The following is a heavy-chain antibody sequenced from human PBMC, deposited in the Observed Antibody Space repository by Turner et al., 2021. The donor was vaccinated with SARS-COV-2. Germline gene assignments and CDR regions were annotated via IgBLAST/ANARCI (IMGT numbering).Heavy chain of an antibody. J-gene: IGHJ4*02. CDR1: GFTFTNHW. Sequence: EVQLVESGGGWVQPGGSLRLSCAASGFTFTNHWIGWVPPAPGEGLGWVALLSPDGSQKNYVDSLGGRFTISKDNPKQSLYLQMDRLRGDDTAVDYCARDSGYYRFGFWGQGTLVPVSS. CDR2: LSPDGSQK. CDR3: ARDSGYYRFGF. D-gene: IGHD3-22*01. V-gene: IGHV3-7*03.